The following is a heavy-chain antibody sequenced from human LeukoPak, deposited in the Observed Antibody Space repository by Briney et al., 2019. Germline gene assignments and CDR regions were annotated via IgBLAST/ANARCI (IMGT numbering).Heavy chain of an antibody. CDR3: ARDPEWEMATSHPH. CDR1: GFTFSSYW. J-gene: IGHJ4*02. V-gene: IGHV3-7*01. Sequence: PGGSPRLSCAASGFTFSSYWMSWVRQAPGKGLEWVANIKQDGSEKYYVDSVKGRFTISRDNAKNSLYLQMNSLRAEDTAVYYCARDPEWEMATSHPHWGQGTLVTVSS. D-gene: IGHD5-24*01. CDR2: IKQDGSEK.